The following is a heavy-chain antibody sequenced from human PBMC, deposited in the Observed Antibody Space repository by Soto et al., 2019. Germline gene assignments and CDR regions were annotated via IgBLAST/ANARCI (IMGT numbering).Heavy chain of an antibody. V-gene: IGHV1-18*04. CDR2: ISAYNGNT. CDR3: ARESITIFGVVIIDYGMDV. CDR1: GYTFTSYG. D-gene: IGHD3-3*01. Sequence: EASVKVSCKASGYTFTSYGISWVRQAPGQGLEWMGWISAYNGNTNYAQKLQGRVTMTTDTSTSTAYMELRSLRSDDTAVYYCARESITIFGVVIIDYGMDVWGQGTTVTVSS. J-gene: IGHJ6*02.